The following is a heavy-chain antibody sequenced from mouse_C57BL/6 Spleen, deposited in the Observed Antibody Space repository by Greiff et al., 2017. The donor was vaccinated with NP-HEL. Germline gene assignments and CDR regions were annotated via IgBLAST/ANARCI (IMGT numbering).Heavy chain of an antibody. CDR3: ARDALLGPNYAMDY. J-gene: IGHJ4*01. CDR2: SRNKANDYTT. V-gene: IGHV7-1*01. Sequence: EVKVVESGGGLVQSGRSLRLSCATSGFTFSDFYMEWVRQAPGKGLEWIAASRNKANDYTTEYSASVKGRFIVSRDTSQSILYLQMNALRAEDTAIYYCARDALLGPNYAMDYWGQGTSVTVSS. CDR1: GFTFSDFY. D-gene: IGHD4-1*01.